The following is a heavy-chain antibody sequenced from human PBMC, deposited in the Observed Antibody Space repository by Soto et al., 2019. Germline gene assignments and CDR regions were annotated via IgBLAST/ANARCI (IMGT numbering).Heavy chain of an antibody. CDR1: GGSISSYY. D-gene: IGHD5-18*01. J-gene: IGHJ4*02. CDR2: IYYSGST. Sequence: QVQLQESGPGLVKPSETLSLTCTVSGGSISSYYWSWIRQPPGKGLEWIGYIYYSGSTNYNPSLKSRVTIXVXXSKNQFSLKLSSVTAADTAVYYCASFVDTAMVLDYWGQGTLVTVSS. V-gene: IGHV4-59*01. CDR3: ASFVDTAMVLDY.